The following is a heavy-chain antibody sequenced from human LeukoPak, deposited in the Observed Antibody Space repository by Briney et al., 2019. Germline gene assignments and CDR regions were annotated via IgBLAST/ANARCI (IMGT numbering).Heavy chain of an antibody. D-gene: IGHD5-24*01. J-gene: IGHJ3*02. V-gene: IGHV3-21*01. CDR2: ISSSSSYI. CDR1: GFTFSNYR. Sequence: GGSLRLSCAASGFTFSNYRMNWVRQAPGKGLEWVSCISSSSSYIYYADSLKGRFTIARDNDKNSLYLQMNSLRAEDAAVYYCARGRDGYNLVDAFDIWGQGIMVTVSS. CDR3: ARGRDGYNLVDAFDI.